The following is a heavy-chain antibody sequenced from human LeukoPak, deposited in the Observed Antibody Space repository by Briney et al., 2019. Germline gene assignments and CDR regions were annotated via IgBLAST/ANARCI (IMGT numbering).Heavy chain of an antibody. Sequence: SEALSLTCTVSGGSISSYYWSWIRQPPAKGLEWIGYIYYSGSTNYNPSLKSRVTISVDTSKNQFSLKLSSVTAADTAMYYCASVDTAMVTGFDYWGQGTLVTVSS. V-gene: IGHV4-59*12. J-gene: IGHJ4*02. D-gene: IGHD5-18*01. CDR3: ASVDTAMVTGFDY. CDR2: IYYSGST. CDR1: GGSISSYY.